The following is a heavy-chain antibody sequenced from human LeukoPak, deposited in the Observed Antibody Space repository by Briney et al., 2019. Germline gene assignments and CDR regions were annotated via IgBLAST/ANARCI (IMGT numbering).Heavy chain of an antibody. CDR3: ARGKRYFDWLRYYYFDY. J-gene: IGHJ4*02. D-gene: IGHD3-9*01. CDR2: MNPNSGNT. CDR1: GYTFTSYD. Sequence: ASVKVSCKASGYTFTSYDINWVQQATGQGLEWMGWMNPNSGNTGYAQKFQGRVTMTRNTSISTAYMELSSLRSEDTAVYYCARGKRYFDWLRYYYFDYWGQGTLVTVSS. V-gene: IGHV1-8*01.